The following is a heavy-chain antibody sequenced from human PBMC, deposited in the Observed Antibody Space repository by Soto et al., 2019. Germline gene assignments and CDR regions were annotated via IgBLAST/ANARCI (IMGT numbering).Heavy chain of an antibody. J-gene: IGHJ6*02. D-gene: IGHD2-2*01. CDR1: GFTFSNYN. Sequence: EVQLVESGGGLVKPGGSLRLSCAASGFTFSNYNMNWVRQVPGKGLEWVSSISSSSSYIYEADSVKGRFTISRDNAKNSLFLQMNSLRAEDTAVYYCAREVPAARYYNYGMDVWGQGTTVTVSS. CDR3: AREVPAARYYNYGMDV. V-gene: IGHV3-21*01. CDR2: ISSSSSYI.